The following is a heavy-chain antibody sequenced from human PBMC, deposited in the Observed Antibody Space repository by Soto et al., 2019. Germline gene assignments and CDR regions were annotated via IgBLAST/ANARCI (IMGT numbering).Heavy chain of an antibody. CDR3: ARDLRSCSGGSCYHARFDP. D-gene: IGHD2-15*01. J-gene: IGHJ5*02. V-gene: IGHV3-7*03. CDR2: IKQDGSEK. Sequence: PVGSLRLSGAASGFTFSSYWMSWVRQAPGKGLEWVANIKQDGSEKYYVDSVRGRFTISRDNAKNSLYLQMNSLRAEDTAVYYCARDLRSCSGGSCYHARFDPWGQGTLVTVSS. CDR1: GFTFSSYW.